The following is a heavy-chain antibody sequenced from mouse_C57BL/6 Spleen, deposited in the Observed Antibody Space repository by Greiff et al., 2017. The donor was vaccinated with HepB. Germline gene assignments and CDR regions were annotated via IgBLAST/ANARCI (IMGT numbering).Heavy chain of an antibody. CDR3: ARGGPSYFDV. CDR2: IYPGDGDT. Sequence: VQLQQSGPELVKPGASVKISCKASGYAFSSSWMNWVKQRPGKGLEWIGRIYPGDGDTNYNGKFKGKATLTADKSSSTAYMQLSSLTSEDSAVYFCARGGPSYFDVWGTGTTVTVSS. CDR1: GYAFSSSW. V-gene: IGHV1-82*01. J-gene: IGHJ1*03.